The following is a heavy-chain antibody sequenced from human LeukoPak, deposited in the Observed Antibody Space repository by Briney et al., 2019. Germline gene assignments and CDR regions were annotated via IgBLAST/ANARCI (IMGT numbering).Heavy chain of an antibody. V-gene: IGHV5-51*01. CDR2: IYPDDSDT. J-gene: IGHJ3*02. CDR3: ASAGDSSGYYYLSAFDI. Sequence: GESLKISCKASGYRFTNCWIGWVRQMPGKGLEWMGVIYPDDSDTTYSPSFQGQVTISADKSISTAYLQWSSLKASDTAMYYCASAGDSSGYYYLSAFDIWGQGTMVTVSS. D-gene: IGHD3-22*01. CDR1: GYRFTNCW.